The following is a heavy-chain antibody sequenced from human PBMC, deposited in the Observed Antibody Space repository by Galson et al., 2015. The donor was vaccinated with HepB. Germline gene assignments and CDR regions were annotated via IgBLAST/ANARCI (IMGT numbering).Heavy chain of an antibody. J-gene: IGHJ6*02. V-gene: IGHV3-66*01. CDR2: IYSSGTT. CDR1: GFTVGNSY. Sequence: SLRLSCAASGFTVGNSYMNWVRQAPGKGLEWVSLIYSSGTTHYADSVRGRFTISRDNSKSTLYLQMNSLRAEDTALYFCARDSGVYYDMLTGYYTTPHYGMDVWGQGTTVTVSS. D-gene: IGHD3-9*01. CDR3: ARDSGVYYDMLTGYYTTPHYGMDV.